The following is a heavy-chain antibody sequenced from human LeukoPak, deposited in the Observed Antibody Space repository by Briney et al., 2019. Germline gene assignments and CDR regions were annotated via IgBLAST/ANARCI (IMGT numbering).Heavy chain of an antibody. D-gene: IGHD2-2*02. V-gene: IGHV4-39*01. CDR1: GGSISSSSYY. CDR3: ARGSIWNWFDP. CDR2: IYYSGST. J-gene: IGHJ5*02. Sequence: SETLSLTCTVSGGSISSSSYYWGWIRQPPGKGLEWIGSIYYSGSTYYNPSLKSRVTISVDTSKNQFSLKLSSVTAADTAVYYCARGSIWNWFDPWGQGTLVTVSS.